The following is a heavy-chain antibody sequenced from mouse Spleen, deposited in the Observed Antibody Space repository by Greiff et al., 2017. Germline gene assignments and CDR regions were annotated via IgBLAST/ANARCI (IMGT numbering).Heavy chain of an antibody. Sequence: EVKLVESGGGLVQPGGSRKLSCAASGFTFSSFGMHWVRQAPEKGLEWVAYISSGSSTIYYADTVKGRFTISRDNPKNTLFLQMTSLRSEDTAMYYCARQRYYGYWYFDVWGAGTTVTVSS. D-gene: IGHD1-1*01. J-gene: IGHJ1*01. CDR2: ISSGSSTI. CDR1: GFTFSSFG. CDR3: ARQRYYGYWYFDV. V-gene: IGHV5-17*02.